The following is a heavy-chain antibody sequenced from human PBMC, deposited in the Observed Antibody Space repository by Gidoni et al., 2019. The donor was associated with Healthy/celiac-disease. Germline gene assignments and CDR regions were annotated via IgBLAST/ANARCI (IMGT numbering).Heavy chain of an antibody. CDR1: GFSLSNARMG. D-gene: IGHD6-13*01. J-gene: IGHJ4*02. CDR3: ARQTAAGGTVDY. Sequence: QVTLKESGPVLVKPTETLTLTCTVSGFSLSNARMGVSWIRQPPGKALEWLAHIFSNAEKSYSTSLKSRLTISKDTSKSQVVLTMTNMDPVVTATYYCARQTAAGGTVDYWGQGTLVTVSS. CDR2: IFSNAEK. V-gene: IGHV2-26*01.